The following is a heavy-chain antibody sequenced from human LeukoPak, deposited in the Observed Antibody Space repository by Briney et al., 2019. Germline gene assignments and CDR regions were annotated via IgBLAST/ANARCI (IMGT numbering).Heavy chain of an antibody. Sequence: SETLSLTCTVSGGSISIYYWSWIRQPPGKGLEWLGYTYNSGSTLYNPSLRSRVTISVDTSRNEFSLRLTSVTAADAAVYYCVRDRELNYWGQGTLVTVSS. J-gene: IGHJ4*02. CDR2: TYNSGST. D-gene: IGHD3-10*01. CDR1: GGSISIYY. V-gene: IGHV4-59*01. CDR3: VRDRELNY.